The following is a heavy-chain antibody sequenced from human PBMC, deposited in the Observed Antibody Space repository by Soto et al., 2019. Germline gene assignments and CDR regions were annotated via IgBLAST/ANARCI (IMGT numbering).Heavy chain of an antibody. J-gene: IGHJ4*02. Sequence: SVTLSLTCTVSGASLSGYYWAGIRQPPGKGLEWIGNIFYSGSTDYNPSLKSRVTMSLDTSRSHFSLKIRSVTTADTAVYYCARVDWGSFDYWGQGTLVTVSS. CDR1: GASLSGYY. V-gene: IGHV4-59*01. CDR3: ARVDWGSFDY. D-gene: IGHD3-9*01. CDR2: IFYSGST.